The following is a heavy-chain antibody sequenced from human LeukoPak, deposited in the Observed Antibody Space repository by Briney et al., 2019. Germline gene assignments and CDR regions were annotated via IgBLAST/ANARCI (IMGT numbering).Heavy chain of an antibody. J-gene: IGHJ3*02. D-gene: IGHD6-19*01. V-gene: IGHV4-39*07. CDR2: IYHSGST. CDR3: ARASGWQKENAFDI. CDR1: GVSISSSSYY. Sequence: PSETLSLTCTVSGVSISSSSYYWSWIRQPPGKGLEWIGEIYHSGSTNYNPSLKSRVTISVDKSKNQFSLKLSSVTAADTAVYYCARASGWQKENAFDIWGQGTMVTVSS.